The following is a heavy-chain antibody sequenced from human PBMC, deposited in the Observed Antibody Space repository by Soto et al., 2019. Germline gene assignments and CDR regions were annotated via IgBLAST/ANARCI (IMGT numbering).Heavy chain of an antibody. CDR2: INPSGGST. D-gene: IGHD3-10*01. V-gene: IGHV1-46*01. J-gene: IGHJ6*02. Sequence: QVQLVQSGAEVKKPGASVKVSCKASGYTFTSYYMYWVRQAPGQGLEWMGIINPSGGSTSYAQKFQGRVTMTRDTSTSTVYMELSSLRSEDTAVYYCARDCITMVRGVITTYYYYGMDVWGQGTMVTVSS. CDR3: ARDCITMVRGVITTYYYYGMDV. CDR1: GYTFTSYY.